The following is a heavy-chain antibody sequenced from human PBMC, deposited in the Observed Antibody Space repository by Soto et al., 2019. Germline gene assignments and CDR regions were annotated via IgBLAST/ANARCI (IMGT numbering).Heavy chain of an antibody. CDR1: GHTLTEFS. D-gene: IGHD6-6*01. V-gene: IGHV1-24*01. CDR2: FDPEGGEA. CDR3: ARGGSASDFDR. Sequence: ASVKVSCKISGHTLTEFSIHWVRQAPGKGLEWMGGFDPEGGEAIYAQKWHGRVTVTTDTSTTTGYMELRSLRSDDTAVYYCARGGSASDFDRWGQGTLVTVSS. J-gene: IGHJ4*02.